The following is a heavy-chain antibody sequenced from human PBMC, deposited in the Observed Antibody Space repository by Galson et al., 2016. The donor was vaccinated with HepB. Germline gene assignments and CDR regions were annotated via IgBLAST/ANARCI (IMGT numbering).Heavy chain of an antibody. D-gene: IGHD1-1*01. CDR3: AKYTDNWDAFDI. CDR2: MHYGGST. Sequence: SETLSLTCAVSGVSISTYSWSWIRQPPGKGLEWIGYMHYGGSTNYNPSLKSRVTISLDTSKNLLSLKLSSLTAADTAMFYCAKYTDNWDAFDIWGQGTTVTVSS. J-gene: IGHJ3*02. CDR1: GVSISTYS. V-gene: IGHV4-59*01.